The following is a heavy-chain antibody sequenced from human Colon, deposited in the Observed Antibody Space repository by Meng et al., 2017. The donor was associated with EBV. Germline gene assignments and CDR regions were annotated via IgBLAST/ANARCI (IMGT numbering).Heavy chain of an antibody. CDR1: VDPLITHS. V-gene: IGHV4-4*02. CDR2: IYHSGNT. J-gene: IGHJ4*02. CDR3: ARNGDYNPGLY. D-gene: IGHD4-17*01. Sequence: LPTSVPVLSKPSRSLSLTFAVSVDPLITHSLSSVRPPPANGLEWIGEIYHSGNTNYNPSLRSLVTISVAKSKNQVSLQLTSVTAADTAVYYCARNGDYNPGLYWGQGTLVTVSS.